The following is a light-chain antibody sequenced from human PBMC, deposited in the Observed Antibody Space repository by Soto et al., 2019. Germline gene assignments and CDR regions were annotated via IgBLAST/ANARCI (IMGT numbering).Light chain of an antibody. CDR3: QQANSFPRT. J-gene: IGKJ4*01. CDR1: QDIGVF. CDR2: AAS. Sequence: DIQMTQSPSSLSASVGDRVTITCRASQDIGVFLNWYQQKPGKAPKCLIYAASNLESRVPSRFSGSGSGTDFNFTIRSLQPEDFATYYCQQANSFPRTFGGGTKVEIK. V-gene: IGKV1-12*01.